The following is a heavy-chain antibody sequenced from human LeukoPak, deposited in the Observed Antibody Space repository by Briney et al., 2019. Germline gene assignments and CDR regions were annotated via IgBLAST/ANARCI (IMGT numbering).Heavy chain of an antibody. CDR1: GFTFSSYA. D-gene: IGHD1-26*01. CDR3: AKAPVGANDY. CDR2: ISGSGGST. J-gene: IGHJ4*02. V-gene: IGHV3-23*01. Sequence: GGSLRLSCAASGFTFSSYAMSWVRQAPGKGLEWVSAISGSGGSTYYADSVKGRFTISRDNSKNTLYLQMNGPRAEDTAVYYCAKAPVGANDYWGQGTLVTVSS.